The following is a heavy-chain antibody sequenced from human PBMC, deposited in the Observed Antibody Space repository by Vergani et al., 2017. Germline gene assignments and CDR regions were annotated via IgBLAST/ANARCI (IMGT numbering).Heavy chain of an antibody. CDR1: GGSISSSSYY. Sequence: QLQLQESGPGLVKPSETLSLTCTVSGGSISSSSYYWGWIRQPPGKGLEWIGSIYYSGSTYYNPSLKSRGTISVDTSKNQFSLKLSSVTAADTAVYYCARTHAYYYYMDVWGKGTTVTVSS. CDR2: IYYSGST. V-gene: IGHV4-39*01. CDR3: ARTHAYYYYMDV. J-gene: IGHJ6*03.